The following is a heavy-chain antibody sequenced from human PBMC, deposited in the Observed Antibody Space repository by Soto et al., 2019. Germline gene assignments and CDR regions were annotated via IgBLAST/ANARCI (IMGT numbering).Heavy chain of an antibody. CDR3: ARDHFPLLPHYYGMDV. J-gene: IGHJ6*02. CDR1: GGTFSSYA. CDR2: IIPIFGTA. Sequence: QVQLVQSGAEVKKPGSSVKVSCKASGGTFSSYAISWVRQAPGQGLEWMGGIIPIFGTANYAQKFQGRVTITADKSTSIAYMELSSLRSEDTAVYYCARDHFPLLPHYYGMDVWGQGTTVTVSS. V-gene: IGHV1-69*06.